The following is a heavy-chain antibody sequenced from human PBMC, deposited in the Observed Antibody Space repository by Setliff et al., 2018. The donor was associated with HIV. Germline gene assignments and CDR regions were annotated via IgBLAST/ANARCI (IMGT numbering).Heavy chain of an antibody. D-gene: IGHD3-16*01. CDR2: IRLDGSDK. J-gene: IGHJ5*02. CDR1: GFTFRNYG. Sequence: GGSLRLSCAASGFTFRNYGMHWVRQAPGKGLEWVAFIRLDGSDKFYADSVKGRFTISRDNSKNTPYLQMGSLRAEDMAVYYCAILYDYVWGSYANWFDPWGQGTLVTVSS. V-gene: IGHV3-30*02. CDR3: AILYDYVWGSYANWFDP.